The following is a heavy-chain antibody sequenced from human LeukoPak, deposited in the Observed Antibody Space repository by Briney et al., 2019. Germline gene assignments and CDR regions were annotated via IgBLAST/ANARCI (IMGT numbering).Heavy chain of an antibody. D-gene: IGHD1-26*01. J-gene: IGHJ5*02. CDR1: GFTFSSYA. V-gene: IGHV3-7*04. CDR2: INQDGSEK. CDR3: ARAVSGSYYAWFDP. Sequence: GGSLRLSCAASGFTFSSYAMSWVRQAPGKGLEWVASINQDGSEKYYVDSVKGRFTISRDNAQNSLYLQMNSLRAEDTAVYYCARAVSGSYYAWFDPWGQGTLVTVSS.